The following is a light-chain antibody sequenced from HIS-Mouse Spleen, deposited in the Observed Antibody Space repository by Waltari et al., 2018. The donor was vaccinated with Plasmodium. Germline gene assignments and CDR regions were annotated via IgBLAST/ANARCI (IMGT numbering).Light chain of an antibody. CDR1: SSHVASYNL. CDR2: EGS. J-gene: IGLJ2*01. Sequence: QSALTQPASVSGSPGQSINTPCTGTSSHVASYNLVSWYQHHPGKAPKLMIYEGSKRPSGVSNRFSGSKSGNTASLTISGLQSEDEADYYCCSYAGSSTFVVFGGGTKLTVL. V-gene: IGLV2-23*03. CDR3: CSYAGSSTFVV.